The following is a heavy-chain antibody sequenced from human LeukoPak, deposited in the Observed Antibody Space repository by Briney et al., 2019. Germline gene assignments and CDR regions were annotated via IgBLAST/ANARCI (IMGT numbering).Heavy chain of an antibody. CDR3: ARHGASGSYLYYFDY. CDR1: GGSFSGYY. CDR2: IYYSGST. J-gene: IGHJ4*02. D-gene: IGHD1-26*01. Sequence: SETLSLTCAVYGGSFSGYYWSWIRQPPGKGLEWIGCIYYSGSTYYNPSLKSRVTISVDTSKNQFSLKLSSVTAADTAVYFCARHGASGSYLYYFDYWGQGTLVTVSS. V-gene: IGHV4-59*08.